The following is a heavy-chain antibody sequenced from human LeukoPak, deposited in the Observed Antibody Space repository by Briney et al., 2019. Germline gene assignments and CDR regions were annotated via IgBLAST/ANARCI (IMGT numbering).Heavy chain of an antibody. V-gene: IGHV3-20*04. CDR3: ARERRYYYDSSGYYDY. J-gene: IGHJ4*02. Sequence: PTGGSLRLSCAASGFTFDDYGMSWVRQAPGKGLEWVSGINWNGGSTGYADSVKGRFTISRDNAKNSLYLQMNSLRAEDTALYYCARERRYYYDSSGYYDYWGQGTLVTVSS. CDR1: GFTFDDYG. D-gene: IGHD3-22*01. CDR2: INWNGGST.